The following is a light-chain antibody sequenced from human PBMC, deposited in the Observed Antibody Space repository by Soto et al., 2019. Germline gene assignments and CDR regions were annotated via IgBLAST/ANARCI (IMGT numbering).Light chain of an antibody. Sequence: DIQMTQSPSSLSASVGDRVTITCQASQDISNYLNWYQQKPGKAPKLLIYDASKLETGVPSRFSGSRSGTDFTFTISSLQPEDIATYYCQQYDNLPYTFGQGTKLEIK. CDR3: QQYDNLPYT. V-gene: IGKV1-33*01. CDR1: QDISNY. CDR2: DAS. J-gene: IGKJ2*01.